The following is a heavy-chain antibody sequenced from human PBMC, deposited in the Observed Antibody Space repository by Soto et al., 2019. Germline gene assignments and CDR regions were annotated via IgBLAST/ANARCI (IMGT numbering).Heavy chain of an antibody. Sequence: PSETLSLTCTVSGGSISSGGYYWSWIRQHPGKGLEWIGYIYYSGSTYYNPSLKSRVTISVDTSKNQFSLKLSSVTAADTAVYYCARDSDWDTFDIWGQGTMVTVSS. CDR2: IYYSGST. CDR3: ARDSDWDTFDI. J-gene: IGHJ3*02. D-gene: IGHD3-9*01. V-gene: IGHV4-31*03. CDR1: GGSISSGGYY.